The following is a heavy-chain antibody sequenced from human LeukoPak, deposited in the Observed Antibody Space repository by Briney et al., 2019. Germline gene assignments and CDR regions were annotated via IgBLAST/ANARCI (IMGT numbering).Heavy chain of an antibody. CDR3: AKQSSGWCLDY. J-gene: IGHJ4*02. CDR2: IWYDGSNK. Sequence: GRSLRLSCAASGFTFSSYGMHWVRQAPGKGVEWVAVIWYDGSNKYYADSVKGRFTISRDNSKNTLYLQMNSLRAEDTAVYFCAKQSSGWCLDYWGQGTLVTVSS. V-gene: IGHV3-33*06. CDR1: GFTFSSYG. D-gene: IGHD6-19*01.